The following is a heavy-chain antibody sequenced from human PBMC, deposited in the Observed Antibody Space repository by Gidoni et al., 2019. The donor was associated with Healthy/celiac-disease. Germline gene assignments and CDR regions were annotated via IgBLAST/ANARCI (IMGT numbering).Heavy chain of an antibody. CDR2: IKQDGSER. V-gene: IGHV3-7*01. J-gene: IGHJ4*02. D-gene: IGHD3-10*01. Sequence: EVQLVDSGGGLVQPGGSLRLSCAASGFAFSSYWMSWVRQAPGKGVEWVANIKQDGSERYYVDSVKGRFTISRDNAKNSLYLQMNSLRAEDTAVYYCARASMVEAWAVGDFWGQGTLVTVSS. CDR1: GFAFSSYW. CDR3: ARASMVEAWAVGDF.